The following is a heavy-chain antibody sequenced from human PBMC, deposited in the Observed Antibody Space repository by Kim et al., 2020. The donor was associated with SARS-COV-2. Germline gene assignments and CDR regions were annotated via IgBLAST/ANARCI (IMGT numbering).Heavy chain of an antibody. CDR3: ARGRPVTSYYYYYYGMDV. CDR2: IIPIFGTA. J-gene: IGHJ6*02. V-gene: IGHV1-69*13. Sequence: SVKVSCKASGGTFSSYAISWVRQAPGQGLEWMGGIIPIFGTANYAQKFQGRVTITADESTSTAYMELSSLRSEDTAVYYCARGRPVTSYYYYYYGMDVWGQGTTVTVSS. CDR1: GGTFSSYA. D-gene: IGHD4-4*01.